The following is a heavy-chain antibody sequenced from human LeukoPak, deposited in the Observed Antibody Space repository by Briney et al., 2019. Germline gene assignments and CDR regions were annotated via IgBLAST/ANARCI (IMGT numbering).Heavy chain of an antibody. CDR2: IRSTPYGGTT. CDR3: SRGYSYGYD. V-gene: IGHV3-49*03. Sequence: PGGSLRLSCTASGFTFGDYAVSWFRQAPGKGLEWVGFIRSTPYGGTTEYAASVKGRFTISRDDSKRIAYLQMNSLKIEDTAVYYCSRGYSYGYDWGQGTLVTVSS. D-gene: IGHD5-18*01. J-gene: IGHJ4*02. CDR1: GFTFGDYA.